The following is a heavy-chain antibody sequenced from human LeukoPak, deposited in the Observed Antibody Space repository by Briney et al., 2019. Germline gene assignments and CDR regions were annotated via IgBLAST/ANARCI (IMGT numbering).Heavy chain of an antibody. V-gene: IGHV3-7*01. J-gene: IGHJ1*01. D-gene: IGHD3-22*01. CDR2: IRQDGGET. Sequence: GGSLGLSCTGSGFKFGSYAMSWVRQAPGKGLEWVANIRQDGGETYYGDSVKGRFIISRDNAKNSLFLQMNRLGAEDTAVYYCATYSSLNTREFQYWGQGTLVTVSP. CDR1: GFKFGSYA. CDR3: ATYSSLNTREFQY.